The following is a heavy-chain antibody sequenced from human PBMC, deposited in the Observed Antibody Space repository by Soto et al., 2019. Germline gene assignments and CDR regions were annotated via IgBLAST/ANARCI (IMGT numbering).Heavy chain of an antibody. CDR3: ARVVVVAASPFDYYGMDV. D-gene: IGHD2-15*01. CDR2: ISSSSSYI. Sequence: GGPLRLSCAASGFTFSSYSMNWVRQAPGKGLEWVSSISSSSSYIYYADSVKGRFTISRDNAKNSLYLQMNSLRAEDTAVYYCARVVVVAASPFDYYGMDVWGQGTTVTVSS. J-gene: IGHJ6*02. CDR1: GFTFSSYS. V-gene: IGHV3-21*01.